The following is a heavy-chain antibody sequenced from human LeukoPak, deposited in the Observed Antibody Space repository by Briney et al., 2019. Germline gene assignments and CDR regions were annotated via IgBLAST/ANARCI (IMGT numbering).Heavy chain of an antibody. CDR3: ARDDRAYCSSTSCPGDYYYYGMDV. D-gene: IGHD2-2*01. CDR1: GGSISSGDYY. CDR2: IYYSGST. V-gene: IGHV4-30-4*01. J-gene: IGHJ6*02. Sequence: SETLSLTCTVSGGSISSGDYYWSWIRQPPGKGLEWIGYIYYSGSTYYNPSLKSRVTISVDTSKNRFSLKLSSVTAADTAVYYCARDDRAYCSSTSCPGDYYYYGMDVWGQGTTVTVSS.